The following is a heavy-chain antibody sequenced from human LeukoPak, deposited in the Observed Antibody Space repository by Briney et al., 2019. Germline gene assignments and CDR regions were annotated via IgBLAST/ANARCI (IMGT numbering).Heavy chain of an antibody. CDR1: GGSISSYS. V-gene: IGHV4-59*01. Sequence: SETLSLTCTVSGGSISSYSWSWIRQPPGKGLEWIGYIYYSGSTNYNPSLKSRVTISVDTSKNQFSLKLSSVTAADTAVYYCARASGSYWFDPWGQGTLVTVSS. CDR3: ARASGSYWFDP. J-gene: IGHJ5*02. D-gene: IGHD1-26*01. CDR2: IYYSGST.